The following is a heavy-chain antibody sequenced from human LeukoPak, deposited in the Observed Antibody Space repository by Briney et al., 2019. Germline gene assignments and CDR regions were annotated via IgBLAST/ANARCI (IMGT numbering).Heavy chain of an antibody. D-gene: IGHD3-22*01. CDR3: ARSNSRSGYPSNDAFDI. Sequence: SETLSLTCAVYGGSFSGYYWSWIRQPPGKGLEWIGEINHSGSTNYNPSLKSRVTISVDTSKNQFSLKLSSVTAADTAVYYCARSNSRSGYPSNDAFDIWGQGTMVTVSS. J-gene: IGHJ3*02. CDR1: GGSFSGYY. V-gene: IGHV4-34*01. CDR2: INHSGST.